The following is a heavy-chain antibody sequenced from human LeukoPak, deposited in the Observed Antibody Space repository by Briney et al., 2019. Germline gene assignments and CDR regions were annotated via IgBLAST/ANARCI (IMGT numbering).Heavy chain of an antibody. V-gene: IGHV3-23*01. Sequence: PGGSLRLSCAASGFTFSSYAMSWVRQAPGKGLEWVSAISGSGGSTYYADSVKGRFTISRDNPKNTLYLQMNSLRAEDTAVYYCAKVLLWFGELCYFDYWGQGTLVTVSS. CDR1: GFTFSSYA. J-gene: IGHJ4*02. CDR3: AKVLLWFGELCYFDY. CDR2: ISGSGGST. D-gene: IGHD3-10*01.